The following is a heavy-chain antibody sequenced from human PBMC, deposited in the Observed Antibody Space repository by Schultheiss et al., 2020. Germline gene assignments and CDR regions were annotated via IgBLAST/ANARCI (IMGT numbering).Heavy chain of an antibody. Sequence: ASVKVSCKASGYTFTGYYMHWVRQAPGQGLEWMGWINPKSGDTNYAEKFQGRVTMTRDTSISTAYMELRRLRSDDTAVYYCARAGSAYDSNWFDPWGQGTKVTVSS. V-gene: IGHV1-2*02. CDR3: ARAGSAYDSNWFDP. D-gene: IGHD5-12*01. CDR2: INPKSGDT. J-gene: IGHJ5*02. CDR1: GYTFTGYY.